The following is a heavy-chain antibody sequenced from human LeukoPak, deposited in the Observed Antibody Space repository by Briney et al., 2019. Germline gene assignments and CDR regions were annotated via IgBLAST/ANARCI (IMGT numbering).Heavy chain of an antibody. V-gene: IGHV3-13*01. CDR2: IGTAGDT. CDR3: ARDNYFLYAPATGPNDY. CDR1: GFTFSSYD. Sequence: GGSLRLSCAASGFTFSSYDMHWVRQATGKGLEWVSAIGTAGDTYYPGSVKGRFTISRENAKNSLYLQMNSLRAGDTAVYYCARDNYFLYAPATGPNDYWGQGTLVTVSS. J-gene: IGHJ4*02. D-gene: IGHD2/OR15-2a*01.